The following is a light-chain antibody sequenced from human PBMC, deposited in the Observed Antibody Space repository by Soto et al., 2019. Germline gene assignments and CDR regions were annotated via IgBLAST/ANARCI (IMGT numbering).Light chain of an antibody. V-gene: IGKV1-6*01. CDR1: QSISSY. Sequence: LSASVGDRVTITSRASQSISSYLNWYQQKPGKAPKLLISGASRLQSGVPSRFSGSGSGAAFTLTITSLRPEDSATYYCLQNHNYPRTFGQGTKVDIK. CDR2: GAS. CDR3: LQNHNYPRT. J-gene: IGKJ1*01.